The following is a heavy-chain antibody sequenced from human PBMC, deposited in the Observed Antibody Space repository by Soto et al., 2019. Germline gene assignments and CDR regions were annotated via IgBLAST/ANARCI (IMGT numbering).Heavy chain of an antibody. V-gene: IGHV2-5*02. D-gene: IGHD3-10*01. CDR2: IYWDDDK. CDR3: AHRRRGVLDY. CDR1: GVSLSSSGEG. J-gene: IGHJ4*02. Sequence: QITLKESGPTLVKPTQTLMLTCTISGVSLSSSGEGVGWIRQPPGKGLEWLALIYWDDDKRYSPSLKNRLTITKDTPKNQVILIVTNMDPVDTAPYYCAHRRRGVLDYWGQGTPVTVSS.